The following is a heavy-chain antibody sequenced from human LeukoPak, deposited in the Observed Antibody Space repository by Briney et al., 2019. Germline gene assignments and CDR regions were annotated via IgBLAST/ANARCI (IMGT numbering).Heavy chain of an antibody. CDR3: ARADNWNYKSFVY. Sequence: GGSLRLSCAASGFTFSSYAMSWVRQAPGKGLEWVSGISGSGDNTYYADSVKGRFTISRDNSKNTLYLQMNSLRAEDTAVYYCARADNWNYKSFVYWGQGTLVTVSS. CDR1: GFTFSSYA. V-gene: IGHV3-23*01. CDR2: ISGSGDNT. D-gene: IGHD1-7*01. J-gene: IGHJ4*02.